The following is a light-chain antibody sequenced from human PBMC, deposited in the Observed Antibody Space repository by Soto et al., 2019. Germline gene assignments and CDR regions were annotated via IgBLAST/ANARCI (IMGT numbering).Light chain of an antibody. CDR1: QDISTY. CDR2: AAS. J-gene: IGKJ3*01. CDR3: QKYDNLPVT. Sequence: DIQMTQSPSSLSAFVGDRVTITCQASQDISTYVNWYQQKPGKTPNLLIYAASNLETRVPSRFSGSESGTKFTLTISRLQSEDIGTYYCQKYDNLPVTFGPGTKVNVK. V-gene: IGKV1-33*01.